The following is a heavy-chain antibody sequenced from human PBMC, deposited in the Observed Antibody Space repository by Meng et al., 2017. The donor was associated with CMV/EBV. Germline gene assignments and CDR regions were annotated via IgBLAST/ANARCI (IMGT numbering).Heavy chain of an antibody. D-gene: IGHD3-3*01. CDR3: AREDVLRFLEWLSGRQPPDY. V-gene: IGHV3-74*01. CDR2: INSDGSST. CDR1: SYW. J-gene: IGHJ4*02. Sequence: SYWMHWVRQAPGKGLVWVSRINSDGSSTSYADSVKGRFTISRDNAKNTLYLQMNSLRAEDTAVYYCAREDVLRFLEWLSGRQPPDYWGQGTPVTVSS.